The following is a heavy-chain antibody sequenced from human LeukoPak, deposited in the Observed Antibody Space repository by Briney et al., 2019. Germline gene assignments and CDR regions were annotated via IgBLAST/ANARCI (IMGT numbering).Heavy chain of an antibody. CDR2: ISCSVGST. CDR3: AKDSVYYYDSSGYKGFDP. V-gene: IGHV3-23*01. D-gene: IGHD3-22*01. J-gene: IGHJ5*02. CDR1: GFTFSSYA. Sequence: PGGSLRLSCAASGFTFSSYAMSWVRQAPGKGLEWVSAISCSVGSTYYADSVKGRFTISRDNSKNTLYLQMNSLRAEDTAVYYCAKDSVYYYDSSGYKGFDPWGQGTLVTVSS.